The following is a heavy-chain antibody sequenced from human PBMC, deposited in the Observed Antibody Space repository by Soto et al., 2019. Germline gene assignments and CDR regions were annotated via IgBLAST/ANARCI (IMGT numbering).Heavy chain of an antibody. J-gene: IGHJ5*02. CDR3: AAALYYYDSSGLNWLDP. CDR2: IVVGSGNT. Sequence: SVKVSCKASGFTFTASTMQWVRQARGQRLEWIGWIVVGSGNTNYAQKFQERVTITRDMSTSTAYMQLSSLRSEDTVVYYCAAALYYYDSSGLNWLDPWGQGTLVTVSS. D-gene: IGHD3-22*01. V-gene: IGHV1-58*02. CDR1: GFTFTAST.